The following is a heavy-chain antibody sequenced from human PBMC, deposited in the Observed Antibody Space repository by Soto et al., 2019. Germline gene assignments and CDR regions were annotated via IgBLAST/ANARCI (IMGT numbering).Heavy chain of an antibody. CDR3: ATLIVGDTP. D-gene: IGHD1-26*01. V-gene: IGHV3-30*03. J-gene: IGHJ5*02. CDR2: ISYDGSNK. CDR1: GFTFSSYG. Sequence: QVQLVESGGGVVQPGRSLRLSCAASGFTFSSYGMHWVRQAPGKGLERVAVISYDGSNKYYSDSMKGRFTISRDNSKNTLYLQMNSLRAEDTAEYYCATLIVGDTPWCQGTLVTFSS.